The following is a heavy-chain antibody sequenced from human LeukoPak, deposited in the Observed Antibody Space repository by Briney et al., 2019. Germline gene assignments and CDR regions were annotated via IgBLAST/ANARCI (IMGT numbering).Heavy chain of an antibody. D-gene: IGHD3-16*01. Sequence: GGSLRLSCAASGFTFSSYAMSWVRQAPGKGLEWVANIKQDGSEKYYVDSVKGRFTISRDNAKDTLYLQMNSLRAEDTAVYDCAKALGGLRAFDIWGQGTMVTVSS. V-gene: IGHV3-7*01. CDR3: AKALGGLRAFDI. CDR2: IKQDGSEK. J-gene: IGHJ3*02. CDR1: GFTFSSYA.